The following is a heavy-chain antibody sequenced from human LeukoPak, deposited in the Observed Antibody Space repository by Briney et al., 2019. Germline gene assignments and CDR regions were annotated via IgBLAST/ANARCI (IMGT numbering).Heavy chain of an antibody. D-gene: IGHD6-13*01. V-gene: IGHV3-13*01. Sequence: PGGSLRLSCAASGFTFSTSDLHWVRQGTGKSLEWVSAIGAGGDTYYSDSVKGRSTISRENAKNSLYLQMNSLRAGDTAVYYCVREISQGAAVGKYNWCFDLWGRGTPVTVSS. CDR3: VREISQGAAVGKYNWCFDL. J-gene: IGHJ2*01. CDR2: IGAGGDT. CDR1: GFTFSTSD.